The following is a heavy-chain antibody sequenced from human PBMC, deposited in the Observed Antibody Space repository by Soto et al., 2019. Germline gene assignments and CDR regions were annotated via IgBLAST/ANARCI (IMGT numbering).Heavy chain of an antibody. CDR2: ISSSGSTI. Sequence: EVQLVESGGGLVQPGGSLRLSCAASGFTVSSYEMNWVRQAPGKGLEWVSYISSSGSTIYYADSVKGRFTISRDNAKNSLYLQMNSLRAEDTAVYYCARSNDILTGYYVNFDYWGQGTLVTVSS. J-gene: IGHJ4*02. CDR3: ARSNDILTGYYVNFDY. CDR1: GFTVSSYE. D-gene: IGHD3-9*01. V-gene: IGHV3-48*03.